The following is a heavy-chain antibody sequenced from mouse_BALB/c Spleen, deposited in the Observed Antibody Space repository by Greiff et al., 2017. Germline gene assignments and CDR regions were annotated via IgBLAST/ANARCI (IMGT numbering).Heavy chain of an antibody. CDR3: NAGNYGAMDY. CDR2: IDPENGDT. V-gene: IGHV14-4*02. Sequence: DVQLQESGAELVRSGASVKLSCTASGFNIKDYYMHWVKQRPEQGLEWIGWIDPENGDTEYAPKFQGKATMTADTSSNTAYLQLSSLTSEDTAVYYCNAGNYGAMDYWGQGTSVTVSS. J-gene: IGHJ4*01. CDR1: GFNIKDYY. D-gene: IGHD2-1*01.